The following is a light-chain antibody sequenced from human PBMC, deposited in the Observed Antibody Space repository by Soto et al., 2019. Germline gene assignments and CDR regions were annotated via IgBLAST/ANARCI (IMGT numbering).Light chain of an antibody. Sequence: QSALTQPASVSGSPGQSITISCTGTSSDVVGYNYVSWYQQHPGKAPKLMIYEVSNRPSGVSNRFSGSKSGNTASPTISGLQAEDEADYYCSSYTSSSTPYVFGTGTKVTVL. V-gene: IGLV2-14*01. J-gene: IGLJ1*01. CDR3: SSYTSSSTPYV. CDR1: SSDVVGYNY. CDR2: EVS.